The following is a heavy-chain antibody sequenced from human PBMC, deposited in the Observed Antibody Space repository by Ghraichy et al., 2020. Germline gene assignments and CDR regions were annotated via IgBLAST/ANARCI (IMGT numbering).Heavy chain of an antibody. CDR1: GFTVSSNY. CDR2: IYSGGST. CDR3: ARELWSRRIHRSGNGMDV. D-gene: IGHD3-16*01. V-gene: IGHV3-53*01. Sequence: GGSLRLSCAASGFTVSSNYMSWVRQAPGKGLEWVSVIYSGGSTYYADSVKGRFTISRDNSKNTLYLQMNSLRAEDTAVYYCARELWSRRIHRSGNGMDVWGQGTTVTVSS. J-gene: IGHJ6*02.